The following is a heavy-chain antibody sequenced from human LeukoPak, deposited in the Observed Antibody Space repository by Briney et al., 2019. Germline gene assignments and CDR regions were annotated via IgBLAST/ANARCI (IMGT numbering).Heavy chain of an antibody. J-gene: IGHJ6*03. CDR1: GYTFTGYY. Sequence: PVASVKLSCKASGYTFTGYYMHWVRQAPGQGLEWMGWINPNSGGTNYAQKFQGRVTMTRDTSISTAYMELSRLRSDDTAVYYCARGTVTGYYYMDVWGKGTTVTVSS. CDR3: ARGTVTGYYYMDV. CDR2: INPNSGGT. D-gene: IGHD4-17*01. V-gene: IGHV1-2*02.